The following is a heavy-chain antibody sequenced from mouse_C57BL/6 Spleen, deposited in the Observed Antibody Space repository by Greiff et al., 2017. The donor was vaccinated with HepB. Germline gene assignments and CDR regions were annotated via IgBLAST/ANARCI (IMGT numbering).Heavy chain of an antibody. CDR2: IDPSDSYT. V-gene: IGHV1-69*01. CDR3: ARSGPFDYYGRPHWYFDV. Sequence: QVQLQQSGAELVMPGASVKLSCKASGYTFTSYWMHWVKQRPGQGLEWIGEIDPSDSYTNYNQKFKGKSTLTVDKSSSTAYMQLSSLTSEDSAVYYCARSGPFDYYGRPHWYFDVWGTGTTVTVAS. J-gene: IGHJ1*03. CDR1: GYTFTSYW. D-gene: IGHD1-1*01.